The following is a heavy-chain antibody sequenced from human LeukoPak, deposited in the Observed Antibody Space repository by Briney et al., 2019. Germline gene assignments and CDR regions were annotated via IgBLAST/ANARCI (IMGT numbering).Heavy chain of an antibody. J-gene: IGHJ4*02. V-gene: IGHV4-34*01. CDR1: GGTFSGYY. D-gene: IGHD3-16*02. CDR3: ARSYDYVWGSYRYTPTFDY. CDR2: INHSGTT. Sequence: PSETLSLTCAVYGGTFSGYYWNWIRQPPGEGLEWIGEINHSGTTNYNPSLKTRVTISVDTSKNQFSLKVGSVTAGDTAVYYCARSYDYVWGSYRYTPTFDYWGRGNLVTVSS.